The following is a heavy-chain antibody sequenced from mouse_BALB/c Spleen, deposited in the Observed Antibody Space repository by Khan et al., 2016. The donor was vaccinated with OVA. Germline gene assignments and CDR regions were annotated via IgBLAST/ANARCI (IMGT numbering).Heavy chain of an antibody. D-gene: IGHD2-3*01. J-gene: IGHJ4*01. CDR1: GYSITSDYA. CDR2: ISSSGST. CDR3: ARDGSRYSYAMDY. V-gene: IGHV3-2*02. Sequence: EVQLVESGPGLVKPSQSLSLTCTVTGYSITSDYAWNWIRQFPGNKLEWMGYISSSGSTNYNPALKSRISITRDTSKNQFFLQLNSVTTEDTDTYEGARDGSRYSYAMDYWGQGTSVTVSS.